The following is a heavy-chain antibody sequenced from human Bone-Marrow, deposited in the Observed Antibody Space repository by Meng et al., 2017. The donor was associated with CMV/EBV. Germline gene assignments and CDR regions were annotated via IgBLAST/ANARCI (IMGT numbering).Heavy chain of an antibody. CDR2: MNPNSGNT. D-gene: IGHD1-14*01. V-gene: IGHV1-8*03. CDR1: GYTFTSYA. Sequence: SCKASGYTFTSYAINWMRQAAGQGLEWMGWMNPNSGNTGYAQKFQGRVTITRNTSISTAYMELSSLRSEDTAVYYCAARNRNQGFDYWGQGTLVTVSS. CDR3: AARNRNQGFDY. J-gene: IGHJ4*02.